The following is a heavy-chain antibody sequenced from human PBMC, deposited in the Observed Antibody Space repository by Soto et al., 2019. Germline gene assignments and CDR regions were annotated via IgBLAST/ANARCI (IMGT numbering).Heavy chain of an antibody. D-gene: IGHD6-19*01. CDR3: ARAVAVAADFAY. V-gene: IGHV1-3*01. CDR2: INAGNGNT. CDR1: GYTFTGYA. J-gene: IGHJ4*02. Sequence: ASVKVSCKASGYTFTGYAMHWVRQAPGQRLEWMGWINAGNGNTKYSQKFQGRVTITRDTSASTAYMELSSLRSEDTGVYYFARAVAVAADFAYWGQGTLVTVSS.